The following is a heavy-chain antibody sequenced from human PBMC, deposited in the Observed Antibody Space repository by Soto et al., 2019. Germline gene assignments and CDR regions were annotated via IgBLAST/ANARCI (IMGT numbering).Heavy chain of an antibody. D-gene: IGHD1-1*01. CDR2: IYYSGST. J-gene: IGHJ4*02. V-gene: IGHV4-39*01. Sequence: PSETLSLTCTVSGGSISSSSYYWGWIRQPPGKGLEWIGSIYYSGSTYYDPSLKSRVTISVDTSKNQFSLKLSSVTAADTAVYYCARQMYRDGYTIDFDYWGQGTLVTVSS. CDR1: GGSISSSSYY. CDR3: ARQMYRDGYTIDFDY.